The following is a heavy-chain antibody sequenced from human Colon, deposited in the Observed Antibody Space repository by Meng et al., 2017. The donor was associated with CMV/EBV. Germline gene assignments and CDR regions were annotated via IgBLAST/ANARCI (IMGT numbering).Heavy chain of an antibody. V-gene: IGHV3-30*02. Sequence: GGSLRLSCAASGFTFSTYGIHWVRQSPGKGLEWVTFIRTDGSNQYYADSVKGRFTISRDNSKNTLYVQMNSLRAEDTALYYCARDGVRGLDYWGQGTLVTVSS. CDR1: GFTFSTYG. CDR2: IRTDGSNQ. CDR3: ARDGVRGLDY. D-gene: IGHD3-10*01. J-gene: IGHJ4*02.